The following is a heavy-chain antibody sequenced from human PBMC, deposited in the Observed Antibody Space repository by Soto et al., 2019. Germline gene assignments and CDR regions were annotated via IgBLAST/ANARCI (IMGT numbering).Heavy chain of an antibody. Sequence: ASVNVPCKASGYTFSDYYIHWVRQAPGQGLEWMGWINPNSGGTKYAPKFQGGVTMTRDTSITTAYMELSRLRSGDTAVYYCAREPATAKPEGVDFWGQGTLVTVSS. D-gene: IGHD1-1*01. CDR2: INPNSGGT. J-gene: IGHJ4*02. CDR3: AREPATAKPEGVDF. V-gene: IGHV1-2*02. CDR1: GYTFSDYY.